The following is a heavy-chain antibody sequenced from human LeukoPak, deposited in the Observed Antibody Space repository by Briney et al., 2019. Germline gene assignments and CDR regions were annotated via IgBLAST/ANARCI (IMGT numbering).Heavy chain of an antibody. CDR3: ARRQRYFDH. CDR2: IYTDSST. J-gene: IGHJ4*02. Sequence: NTSETLSLTCTASGGSISPYFWSWLRQPPGKGPEWIGYIYTDSSTKYNPSLKSRVTISLDTSNNQFSLKLSSVAAADTDLYYCARRQRYFDHWGQGTLVTVSS. V-gene: IGHV4-4*09. CDR1: GGSISPYF.